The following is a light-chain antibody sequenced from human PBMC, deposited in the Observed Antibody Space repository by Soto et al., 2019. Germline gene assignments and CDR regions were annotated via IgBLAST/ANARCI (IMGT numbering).Light chain of an antibody. CDR1: SSDVGAYSY. CDR2: GVG. V-gene: IGLV2-14*01. CDR3: SSYASGSIYV. Sequence: QSVLTQPASVSGSPGQSITISCTGSSSDVGAYSYVSWYLQHPGKAPKLLIYGVGNRPSGVSARFSGSKSGNTASLTMSGLQAEDEADYYCSSYASGSIYVFGTGTKLTVL. J-gene: IGLJ1*01.